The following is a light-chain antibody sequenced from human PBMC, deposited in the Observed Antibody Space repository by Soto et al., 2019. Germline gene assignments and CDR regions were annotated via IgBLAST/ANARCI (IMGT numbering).Light chain of an antibody. V-gene: IGLV1-47*02. CDR3: AAWDDKLSGPV. J-gene: IGLJ2*01. CDR2: TNN. CDR1: SSNIGSNY. Sequence: QSVLTQPPSASGTPGQRVTISCSGGSSNIGSNYIYWYQQIPGTAPKIVISTNNQRPSGVPDRFSGSKSGTSASLAISGLRSEDEAVYYCAAWDDKLSGPVFGGGTKVTVL.